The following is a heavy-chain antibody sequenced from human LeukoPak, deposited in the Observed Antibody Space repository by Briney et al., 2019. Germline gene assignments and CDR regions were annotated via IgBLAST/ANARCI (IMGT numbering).Heavy chain of an antibody. Sequence: SETLSLTCTVSGGSISPYYWSWIRQPPGKGLEWIGYIYYSGSTNYNPSLKSRVTISVDTSKNQFSLKLSSVTAADTAVYYCARGGTVVIPDYWGQGTLVTVSS. CDR2: IYYSGST. V-gene: IGHV4-59*01. CDR1: GGSISPYY. CDR3: ARGGTVVIPDY. J-gene: IGHJ4*02. D-gene: IGHD3-22*01.